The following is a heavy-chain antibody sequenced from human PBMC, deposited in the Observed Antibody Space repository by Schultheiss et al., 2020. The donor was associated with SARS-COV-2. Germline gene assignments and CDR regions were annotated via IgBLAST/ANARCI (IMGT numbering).Heavy chain of an antibody. Sequence: LSLTCAASGFTFSSYWMHWVRQAPGKGLVWVSRINSDGSSTSYADSVKGRFTISRDNAKNTLYLQMNSLRAEDTAVYYCARESRELHGGTTGAFDIWGQGTMVTV. CDR3: ARESRELHGGTTGAFDI. V-gene: IGHV3-74*01. CDR2: INSDGSST. D-gene: IGHD1-26*01. CDR1: GFTFSSYW. J-gene: IGHJ3*02.